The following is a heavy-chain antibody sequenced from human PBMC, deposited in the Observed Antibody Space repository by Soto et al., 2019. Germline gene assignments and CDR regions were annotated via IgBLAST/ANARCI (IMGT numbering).Heavy chain of an antibody. V-gene: IGHV3-30*18. Sequence: QVQLVESGGGVVQPGRSLRLSRAASGFTFSSYGMHWVRQAPGKGLEWVAVISYDGSNKYYADSVKGRFTISRDNSKDMLYFKMNGLRDENTGMYYCAKDYHYAEGGGNYFDSWGQGTLVAVSS. CDR1: GFTFSSYG. D-gene: IGHD3-16*01. CDR3: AKDYHYAEGGGNYFDS. J-gene: IGHJ4*02. CDR2: ISYDGSNK.